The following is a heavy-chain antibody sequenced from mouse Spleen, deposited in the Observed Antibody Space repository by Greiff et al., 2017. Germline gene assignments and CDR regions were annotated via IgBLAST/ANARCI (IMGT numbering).Heavy chain of an antibody. CDR2: IDPSDSET. Sequence: QVQLKQPGAELVRPGSSVKLSCKASGYTFTNYWMHWVKQRPIQGLEWIGNIDPSDSETHYNQKFKDKATLTVDKSSSTAYMQLSSLTSEDSAVYYCARGGGTPLDYWGQGTTLTVSS. J-gene: IGHJ2*01. CDR3: ARGGGTPLDY. D-gene: IGHD3-3*01. CDR1: GYTFTNYW. V-gene: IGHV1-52*01.